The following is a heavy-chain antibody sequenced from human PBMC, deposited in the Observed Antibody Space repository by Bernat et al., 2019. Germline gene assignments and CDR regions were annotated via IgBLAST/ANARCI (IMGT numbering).Heavy chain of an antibody. Sequence: EVQLVESGGGLVQPGGSLRLSCAASGFTFSSYSMNWVRQAPGKGLEWVSYISSSSSTIYYADSVKGRFTISRDNAKNSLYLQMNSLRAEDTAVYYCARDPLPCCLDYWGQGTLVTVSS. V-gene: IGHV3-48*01. J-gene: IGHJ4*02. CDR1: GFTFSSYS. CDR2: ISSSSSTI. CDR3: ARDPLPCCLDY. D-gene: IGHD3-10*02.